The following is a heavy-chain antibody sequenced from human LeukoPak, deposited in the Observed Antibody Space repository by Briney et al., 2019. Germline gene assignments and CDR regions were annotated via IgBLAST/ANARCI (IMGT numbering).Heavy chain of an antibody. CDR2: ISTSGSTI. CDR1: GSTFSSHE. J-gene: IGHJ4*02. CDR3: ARAWSSRGYSGYDYYFDY. Sequence: PGRSLRLSCAATGSTFSSHEMNWVRHAPGKGLEWVSYISTSGSTIYYADSVKGRFTISRDNAKNSLYLQMNSLRAEDTAVYYCARAWSSRGYSGYDYYFDYWGQGTLVTVSS. D-gene: IGHD5-12*01. V-gene: IGHV3-48*03.